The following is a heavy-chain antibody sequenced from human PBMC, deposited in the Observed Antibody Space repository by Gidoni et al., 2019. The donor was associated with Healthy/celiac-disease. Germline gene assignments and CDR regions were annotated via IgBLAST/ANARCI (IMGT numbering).Heavy chain of an antibody. J-gene: IGHJ4*02. Sequence: QVQLQESGPARVKPSETLSLTRTVSGGSISSYYWSWTRQTPGKGLGWIGYIYYSGSTNYNPSLKSRVTISVDTSKNQFSLKLSSVTAADTAVYYCARGYYGSGSYFYFDYWGQGTLVTVSA. CDR3: ARGYYGSGSYFYFDY. CDR2: IYYSGST. D-gene: IGHD3-10*01. V-gene: IGHV4-59*01. CDR1: GGSISSYY.